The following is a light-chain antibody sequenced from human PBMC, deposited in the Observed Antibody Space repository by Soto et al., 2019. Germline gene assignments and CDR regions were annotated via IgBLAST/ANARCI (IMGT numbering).Light chain of an antibody. Sequence: QSALTQPRSVSGSPGQSVTISCTGTSSDVGAYNYVSWYQQHPGKAPKFMIYDVSKRPSGVPDRFSGSKSGNTASLTISGLQAEDEADYYCSSYTSSIYVFGTGTKLTVL. V-gene: IGLV2-11*01. CDR3: SSYTSSIYV. J-gene: IGLJ1*01. CDR1: SSDVGAYNY. CDR2: DVS.